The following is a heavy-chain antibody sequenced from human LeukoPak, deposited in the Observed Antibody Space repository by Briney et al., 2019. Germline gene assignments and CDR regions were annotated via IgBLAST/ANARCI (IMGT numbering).Heavy chain of an antibody. Sequence: PGGSLRLSCAASGFTFSSYAMSWVRQAPGKGLEWVSAINSGGSTYYADSVKGRFTISRDNSKNTLYLQTNSLRAEDTALYYCARYDSSGYYYVPLGYWGQGTLVTVSS. V-gene: IGHV3-23*01. CDR1: GFTFSSYA. D-gene: IGHD3-22*01. CDR2: INSGGST. CDR3: ARYDSSGYYYVPLGY. J-gene: IGHJ4*02.